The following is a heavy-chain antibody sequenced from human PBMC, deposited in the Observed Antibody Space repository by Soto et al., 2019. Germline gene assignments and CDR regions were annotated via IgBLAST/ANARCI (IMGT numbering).Heavy chain of an antibody. Sequence: QVHLVQSGAEVKKPGASVKVSCKGSGYDFTTYGITWVRQAPGQGLEWMAWISAPNGNTDYAQKLQGRVTVTRDTSTSTAYMERRSLRSDDTAMYYCARGRDGDYWGQGALVTVSS. CDR2: ISAPNGNT. D-gene: IGHD6-6*01. J-gene: IGHJ4*02. CDR3: ARGRDGDY. CDR1: GYDFTTYG. V-gene: IGHV1-18*01.